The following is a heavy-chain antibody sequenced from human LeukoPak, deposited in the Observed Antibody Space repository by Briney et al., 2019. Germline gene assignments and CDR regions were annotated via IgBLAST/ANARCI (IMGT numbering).Heavy chain of an antibody. D-gene: IGHD6-13*01. CDR1: GFTFSSYS. CDR2: ISSSSSTI. CDR3: ARDSREYSSSWYAVYYYYYYMDV. J-gene: IGHJ6*03. Sequence: QPGGSLRLSCEASGFTFSSYSMNWVRQAPGKGLEWVSYISSSSSTIYYADSVKGRFTISRDNAKNSLYLQMNSLRAEDTAVYYCARDSREYSSSWYAVYYYYYYMDVWCKGTTVTVSS. V-gene: IGHV3-48*04.